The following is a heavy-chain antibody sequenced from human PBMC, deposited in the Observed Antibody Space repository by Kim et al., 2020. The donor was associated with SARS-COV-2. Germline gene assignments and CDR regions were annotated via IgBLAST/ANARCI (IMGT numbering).Heavy chain of an antibody. J-gene: IGHJ4*02. CDR1: GGSINYFY. D-gene: IGHD3-10*01. Sequence: SETLSLTCTVSGGSINYFYWSWIRLTPRKGLEWIGSIFYNGDTLYNPSLKSRVTVSVDTTKNHFSLRLTSVIAADMAIYYCARDFGSRHYLDYCGQGSLVTVSS. CDR2: IFYNGDT. V-gene: IGHV4-59*13. CDR3: ARDFGSRHYLDY.